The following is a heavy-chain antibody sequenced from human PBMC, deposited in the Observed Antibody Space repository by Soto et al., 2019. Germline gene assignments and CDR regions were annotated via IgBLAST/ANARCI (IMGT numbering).Heavy chain of an antibody. CDR3: AKTAGYDFWSGYYPDYYYYMDV. CDR1: GYTFTSYD. Sequence: QVQLVQSGAEVKKPGASVKVSCKASGYTFTSYDINWVRQATGQGLEWMGWMNPNSGNTGYAQKLQGRVTMARNTSISTAYMELSRLRSEDTAVYYCAKTAGYDFWSGYYPDYYYYMDVWGKGITVTVSS. V-gene: IGHV1-8*01. D-gene: IGHD3-3*01. J-gene: IGHJ6*03. CDR2: MNPNSGNT.